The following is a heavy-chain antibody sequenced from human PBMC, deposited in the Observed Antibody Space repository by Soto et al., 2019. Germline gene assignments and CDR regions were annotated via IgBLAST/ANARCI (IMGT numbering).Heavy chain of an antibody. CDR1: GGSISSGGYY. CDR2: IYYSGST. Sequence: HVQLQESGPGLVKPSQTLSLTCTVSGGSISSGGYYWSWIRQHPGKGLEWIGYIYYSGSTYYNPSLKSRVTISVDTSKNQFSLKLSSVTAADTAVYYCARGGRRSPVMDVWGQGTTVTVSS. CDR3: ARGGRRSPVMDV. V-gene: IGHV4-31*03. J-gene: IGHJ6*02.